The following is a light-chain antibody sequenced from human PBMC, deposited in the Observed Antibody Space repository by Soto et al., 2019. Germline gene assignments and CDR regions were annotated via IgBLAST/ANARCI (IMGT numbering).Light chain of an antibody. Sequence: QSVLTQPASASGSPGQSITISCTGTSSDVGSYNYVSWYQQHPGKAPKLMIYEVSDRPSGISSRFSGSKSGNTASLTISGLQTEDEADYYCSSHTSSSTIFGNGTKVTVL. CDR1: SSDVGSYNY. CDR2: EVS. V-gene: IGLV2-14*01. J-gene: IGLJ1*01. CDR3: SSHTSSSTI.